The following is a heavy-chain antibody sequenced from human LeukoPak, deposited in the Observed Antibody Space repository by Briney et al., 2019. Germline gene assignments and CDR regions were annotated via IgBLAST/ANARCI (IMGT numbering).Heavy chain of an antibody. CDR2: IXPDGSGK. CDR3: ARASDPWLQLT. J-gene: IGHJ5*02. D-gene: IGHD5-24*01. V-gene: IGHV3-7*03. Sequence: PGGSLRLSCXASGFTFXXXXXXXXXXXXXXXXXWVANIXPDGSGKAXXXXXXXXFTXXXDXAKKSLFLEMNSLRVEDTAVYYCARASDPWLQLTWGQGTLVTVSS. CDR1: GFTFXXXX.